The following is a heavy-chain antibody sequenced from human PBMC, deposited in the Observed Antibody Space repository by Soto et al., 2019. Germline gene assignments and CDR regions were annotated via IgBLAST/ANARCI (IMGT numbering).Heavy chain of an antibody. J-gene: IGHJ4*02. D-gene: IGHD3-10*01. CDR2: INHSGST. CDR3: ARITTMVRGVPHLDY. CDR1: GGSFSGYY. V-gene: IGHV4-34*01. Sequence: SETLSLTCAVYGGSFSGYYWSWIRQPPGKGLEWIGEINHSGSTNYNPSLKSRVTISVDTSKNQFSLKLSSVTAAGTAVYYCARITTMVRGVPHLDYWGQRTLVTVSS.